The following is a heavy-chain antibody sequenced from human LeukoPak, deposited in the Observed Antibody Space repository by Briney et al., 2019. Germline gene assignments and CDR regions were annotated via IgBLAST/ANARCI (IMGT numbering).Heavy chain of an antibody. CDR1: GFXFSSYA. Sequence: GGSLRLSCSASGFXFSSYALHWVRQAPGKGLEYVSAISGNGGSTYYADSVKGRFTISRDNSKNTLYLQMNSLRAEDTAVYYCAREKGGYYDHWGQGTLVTVSS. V-gene: IGHV3-64*04. D-gene: IGHD3-16*01. J-gene: IGHJ4*02. CDR3: AREKGGYYDH. CDR2: ISGNGGST.